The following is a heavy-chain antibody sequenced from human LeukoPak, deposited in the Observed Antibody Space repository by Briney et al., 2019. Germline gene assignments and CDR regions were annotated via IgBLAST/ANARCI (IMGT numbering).Heavy chain of an antibody. CDR1: GYSISSGYY. Sequence: SETLSLTCAVSGYSISSGYYWGWIRPPPGKGLEWIGIIYHSGSTYYNPSLKSRVTISVDTSKNQFSLKLSSVTAADTAVYYCARGPSYYYDSSGSPDYWGQGNLVTVSS. D-gene: IGHD3-22*01. V-gene: IGHV4-38-2*01. CDR2: IYHSGST. J-gene: IGHJ4*02. CDR3: ARGPSYYYDSSGSPDY.